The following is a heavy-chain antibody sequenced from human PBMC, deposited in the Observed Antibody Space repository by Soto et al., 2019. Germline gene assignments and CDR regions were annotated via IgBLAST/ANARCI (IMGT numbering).Heavy chain of an antibody. CDR1: GFNFDAYA. D-gene: IGHD3-10*01. CDR2: VTATAESA. CDR3: ARGRYYDSPQDL. V-gene: IGHV3-23*01. J-gene: IGHJ5*02. Sequence: GGSLRLSCTPFGFNFDAYAMSWVRQAPGKGLEWVSAVTATAESAYYTDSVRGRFIITRDNSDNMLYLQMSSLRVEDTAIYFCARGRYYDSPQDLWGRGTQVTAPQ.